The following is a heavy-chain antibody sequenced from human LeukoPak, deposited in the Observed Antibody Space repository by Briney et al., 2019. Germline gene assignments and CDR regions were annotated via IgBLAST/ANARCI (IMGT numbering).Heavy chain of an antibody. V-gene: IGHV3-48*04. D-gene: IGHD3-9*01. CDR1: GFTFSSYS. J-gene: IGHJ5*02. CDR2: ISSSSSTI. CDR3: ARVSVTGYYVP. Sequence: GGSLRLSCAASGFTFSSYSMNWVRQAPGKGLEWVSYISSSSSTIYYADSVKGRFTISRDNAKNSLYLQMNSLRAEDTAVYYCARVSVTGYYVPWGQGTLVTVSS.